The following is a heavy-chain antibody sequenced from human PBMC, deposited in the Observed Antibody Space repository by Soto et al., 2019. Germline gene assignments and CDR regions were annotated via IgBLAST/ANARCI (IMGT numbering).Heavy chain of an antibody. D-gene: IGHD7-27*01. V-gene: IGHV4-61*01. CDR3: ARIGWGGDS. Sequence: PXGTLSLTCSVSGGSVRTGSYHWSWIRQPPGKGLEWIGFIPNNGSPDYNPSLKSRVVVSIDRSKNQFSLKVNSVTAADTAVYFCARIGWGGDSWGQGTLVTVSS. CDR1: GGSVRTGSYH. CDR2: IPNNGSP. J-gene: IGHJ4*02.